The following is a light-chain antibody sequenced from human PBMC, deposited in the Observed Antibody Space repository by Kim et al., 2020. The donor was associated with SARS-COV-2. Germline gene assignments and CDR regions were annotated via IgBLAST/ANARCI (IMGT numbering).Light chain of an antibody. J-gene: IGKJ2*01. CDR1: QSITNS. CDR3: QQSHSFPYT. V-gene: IGKV1-39*01. Sequence: SASLGDRVTIACRESQSITNSLNWDQQKPGKAPELLIYDMSTLQTGVPSRFSGGGSGTDFTLTISSLQADDFATYYCQQSHSFPYTFGQGTKLEI. CDR2: DMS.